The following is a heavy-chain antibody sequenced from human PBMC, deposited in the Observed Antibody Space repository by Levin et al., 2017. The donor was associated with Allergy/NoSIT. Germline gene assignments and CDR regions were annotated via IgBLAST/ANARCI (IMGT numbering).Heavy chain of an antibody. Sequence: LSLTCAASGFTFSSYGMHWVRQAPGKGLEWVAVISYDGSNKYYADSVKGRFTISRDNSKNTLYLQMNSLRAEDTAVYYCAKGLRNYYGSGSPFDYWGQGTLVTVSS. V-gene: IGHV3-30*18. D-gene: IGHD3-10*01. CDR1: GFTFSSYG. CDR2: ISYDGSNK. CDR3: AKGLRNYYGSGSPFDY. J-gene: IGHJ4*02.